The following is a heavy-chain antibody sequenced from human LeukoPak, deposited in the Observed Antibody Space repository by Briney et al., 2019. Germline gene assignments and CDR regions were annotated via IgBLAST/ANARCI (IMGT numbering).Heavy chain of an antibody. CDR1: GYSFTNYW. J-gene: IGHJ4*02. Sequence: GESLKISCKGSGYSFTNYWIGWVRQMPGKCLEWMGIIYPGDSDTRYSPSFQGQVTISAEKSISTAYLQWSSLKASDTALYYCASRKKGMASAGFDYWGQGTLVTVSS. V-gene: IGHV5-51*03. CDR3: ASRKKGMASAGFDY. CDR2: IYPGDSDT. D-gene: IGHD5-24*01.